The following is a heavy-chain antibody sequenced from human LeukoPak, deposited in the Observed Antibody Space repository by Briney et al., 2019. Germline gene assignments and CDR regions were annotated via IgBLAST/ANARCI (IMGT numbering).Heavy chain of an antibody. J-gene: IGHJ4*02. V-gene: IGHV3-30*03. Sequence: PGGSLRLSCAASGFTFSSYGMHWVRQAPGEGLEWVAVISYDGSNKYYADSVKGRFTISRDNSKNTLYLQMNSLRAEDTAVYYCAIPPYYYDSSGYFLDYWGQGTLVTVSS. CDR3: AIPPYYYDSSGYFLDY. D-gene: IGHD3-22*01. CDR1: GFTFSSYG. CDR2: ISYDGSNK.